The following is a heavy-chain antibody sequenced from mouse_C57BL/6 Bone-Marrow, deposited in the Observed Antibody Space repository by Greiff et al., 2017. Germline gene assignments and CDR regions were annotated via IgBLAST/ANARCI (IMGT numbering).Heavy chain of an antibody. CDR2: IYPGDGDT. Sequence: VKLMESGPELVKPGASVKISCKASGYAFSSSWMNWVKQRPGKGLAWIGRIYPGDGDTNYNGKFKGKATLTADKSSSTAYMQLSSLTSEDSAVXFCARNGVYYYGSSYFDYWGQGTTLTVSS. D-gene: IGHD1-1*01. J-gene: IGHJ2*01. CDR3: ARNGVYYYGSSYFDY. CDR1: GYAFSSSW. V-gene: IGHV1-82*01.